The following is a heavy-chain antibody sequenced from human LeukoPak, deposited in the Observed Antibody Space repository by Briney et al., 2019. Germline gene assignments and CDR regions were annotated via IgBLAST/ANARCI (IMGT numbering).Heavy chain of an antibody. D-gene: IGHD3-22*01. CDR1: GGSISTITYY. CDR2: MYYRGNT. Sequence: SETLSLTCTVSGGSISTITYYWGWIRQPPGKGPEWVGHMYYRGNTFYNPSLKSRVTISVDTSKNQFSLKLRSVTAADTAVYYCARGPYSYDSSGAFDIWGQGTMVTVSS. J-gene: IGHJ3*02. V-gene: IGHV4-39*07. CDR3: ARGPYSYDSSGAFDI.